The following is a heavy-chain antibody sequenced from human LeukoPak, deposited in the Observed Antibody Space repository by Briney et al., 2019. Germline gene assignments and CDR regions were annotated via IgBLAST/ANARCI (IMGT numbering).Heavy chain of an antibody. Sequence: PSETLSLTCAVYGGSFSGYYWSWIRQPPGKGLEWIGEINHSGSTNYNPPLKSRVTISVDTSKNQFSLKLSSVTAADTAVYYCARGARRDYVWGSYRYPDYWGQGTLVTVSS. V-gene: IGHV4-34*01. J-gene: IGHJ4*02. CDR2: INHSGST. D-gene: IGHD3-16*02. CDR1: GGSFSGYY. CDR3: ARGARRDYVWGSYRYPDY.